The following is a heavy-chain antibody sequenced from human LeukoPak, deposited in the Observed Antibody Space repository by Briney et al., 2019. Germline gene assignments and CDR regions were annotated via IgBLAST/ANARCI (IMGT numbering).Heavy chain of an antibody. CDR3: ARERYDLWSGHNWSDP. Sequence: SQTLSLTCTVSGGSISSGSYYWSWIRQPAGKGLEWIGRIYTSGSTNYNPSLKSRVTISVDTSKNQFSLKLSSVTAADTAVYYCARERYDLWSGHNWSDPWGQGTLVTVSS. D-gene: IGHD3-3*01. CDR2: IYTSGST. CDR1: GGSISSGSYY. J-gene: IGHJ5*02. V-gene: IGHV4-61*02.